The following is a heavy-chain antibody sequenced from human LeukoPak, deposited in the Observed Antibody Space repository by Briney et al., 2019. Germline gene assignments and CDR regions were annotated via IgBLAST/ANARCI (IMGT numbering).Heavy chain of an antibody. CDR1: GASITTNY. V-gene: IGHV4-4*08. CDR3: ARSPNYFGSSGHYIYYLDV. J-gene: IGHJ6*03. CDR2: IYSSGST. D-gene: IGHD3-22*01. Sequence: SETLPLTCTVSGASITTNYWNWIRQPPGKGLEWIGSIYSSGSTYYNPSLKSRVTISVDTSKNQFSLKLSSVTAADTAVYHCARSPNYFGSSGHYIYYLDVWGKGTTVTVSS.